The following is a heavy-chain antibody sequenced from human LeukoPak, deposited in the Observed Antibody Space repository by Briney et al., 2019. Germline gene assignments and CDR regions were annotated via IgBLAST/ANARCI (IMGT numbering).Heavy chain of an antibody. CDR2: IYYSGST. CDR3: ARDQYDSSGYTYYYYGMDV. V-gene: IGHV4-31*03. Sequence: SETLSLTCTVSGGSISSGGYYWSWIRQHPGKGLEWIGYIYYSGSTYYNPSLKSRVTISVDTSKNQFSLKLSSVTAADTAVYYCARDQYDSSGYTYYYYGMDVWGQGTTVTVSS. J-gene: IGHJ6*02. CDR1: GGSISSGGYY. D-gene: IGHD3-22*01.